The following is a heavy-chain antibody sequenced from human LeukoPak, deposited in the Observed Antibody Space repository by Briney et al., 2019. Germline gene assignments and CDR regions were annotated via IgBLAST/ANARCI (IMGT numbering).Heavy chain of an antibody. J-gene: IGHJ4*02. CDR1: GFTFSSYA. CDR2: IYSGGST. V-gene: IGHV3-53*04. D-gene: IGHD3-10*01. CDR3: ARGGLRGVILH. Sequence: GGSLRLSCAASGFTFSSYAMTWVRQAPGKGLEWVSVIYSGGSTYYADSVKGRFTISRHNSKNTLYLQMNSLRAEDTAVYYCARGGLRGVILHWGQGTLVTVSS.